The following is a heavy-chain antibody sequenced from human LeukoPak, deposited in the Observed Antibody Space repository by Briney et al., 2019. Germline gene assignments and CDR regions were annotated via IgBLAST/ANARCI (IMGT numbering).Heavy chain of an antibody. Sequence: GASVKVSCKASGYTFTSYYMHWVRQAPGQGLEWMGWISADNGNTNYVQKFQGRVTMTTDTSTSTAYMELRSLSSDDTAVYYCARALYHTFDYWGQGTLVTVSS. D-gene: IGHD2-2*01. CDR1: GYTFTSYY. CDR3: ARALYHTFDY. V-gene: IGHV1-18*04. CDR2: ISADNGNT. J-gene: IGHJ4*02.